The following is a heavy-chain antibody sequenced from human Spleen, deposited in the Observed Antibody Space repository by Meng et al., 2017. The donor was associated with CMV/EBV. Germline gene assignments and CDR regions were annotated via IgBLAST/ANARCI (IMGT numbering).Heavy chain of an antibody. D-gene: IGHD4-23*01. CDR1: GYTFTAYY. J-gene: IGHJ6*02. CDR3: ARATVVPPGGSYYYYGMDV. CDR2: INPNSGGT. V-gene: IGHV1-2*02. Sequence: ASVKVSCKASGYTFTAYYMHWVRQAPGQGLEWMGWINPNSGGTNYAQKFQGRVTMTRDTSSSTAYMELSRLRSDDTAVYYCARATVVPPGGSYYYYGMDVWGQGTTVTVSS.